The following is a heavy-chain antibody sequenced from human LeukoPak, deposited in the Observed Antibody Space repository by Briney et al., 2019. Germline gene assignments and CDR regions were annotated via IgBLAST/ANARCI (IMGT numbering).Heavy chain of an antibody. Sequence: GSSLQSSSKAACYSFTSYWICWVRPMPEKRQEWMGIIYTSDSDTRYSPSLQGQITISAAKSITTAYMQRSRMKAAATAMYYCARGGGYSSSWYYFDSWGQGTLVTVPS. CDR1: CYSFTSYW. D-gene: IGHD6-13*01. CDR2: IYTSDSDT. CDR3: ARGGGYSSSWYYFDS. V-gene: IGHV5-51*01. J-gene: IGHJ4*02.